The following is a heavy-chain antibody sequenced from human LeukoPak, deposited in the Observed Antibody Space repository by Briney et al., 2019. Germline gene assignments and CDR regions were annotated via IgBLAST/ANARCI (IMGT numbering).Heavy chain of an antibody. D-gene: IGHD6-19*01. CDR3: ARASYSSGWYEPYYYYGMDV. CDR1: GGTFSSYA. CDR2: IIPIFGTA. J-gene: IGHJ6*02. V-gene: IGHV1-69*13. Sequence: SVKVSCKASGGTFSSYAISWVRQAPGQGLEWMGGIIPIFGTANYAQKFQGRVTITADESTSTAYMELSSLRSEDTAVYYCARASYSSGWYEPYYYYGMDVWGQGTTVTVSS.